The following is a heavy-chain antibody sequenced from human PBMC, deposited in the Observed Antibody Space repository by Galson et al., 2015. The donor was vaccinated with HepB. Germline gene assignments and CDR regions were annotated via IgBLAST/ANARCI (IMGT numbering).Heavy chain of an antibody. CDR3: ARPGYCSGGSCYSIAY. V-gene: IGHV1-3*01. Sequence: SVKVSCKASGYTFTSYAMHWVRQAPGQRLEWMGWINAGNGNTKYSQKFQGRVTITRDTSASTAYMELSSLRSEDTAVYYCARPGYCSGGSCYSIAYWGQGTLVTVSS. CDR2: INAGNGNT. J-gene: IGHJ4*02. D-gene: IGHD2-15*01. CDR1: GYTFTSYA.